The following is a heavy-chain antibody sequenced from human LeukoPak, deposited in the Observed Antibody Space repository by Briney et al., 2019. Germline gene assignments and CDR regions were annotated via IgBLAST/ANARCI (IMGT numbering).Heavy chain of an antibody. D-gene: IGHD2-2*01. CDR2: ISSSSSYI. J-gene: IGHJ4*02. CDR3: ARGALSTGIVVVRALRPLVPY. V-gene: IGHV3-21*01. CDR1: GFTFSSYS. Sequence: GGSLRLSCAASGFTFSSYSMKWVRQAPGKGLEWVSSISSSSSYIYYADSVKGRFTISRDNAKNSLYLRMTSLRAEHTAVYYCARGALSTGIVVVRALRPLVPYWGQGTLATVSS.